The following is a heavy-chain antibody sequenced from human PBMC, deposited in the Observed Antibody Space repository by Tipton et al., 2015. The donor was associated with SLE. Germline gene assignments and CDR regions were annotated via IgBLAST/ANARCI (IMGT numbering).Heavy chain of an antibody. CDR1: GFTFSSYG. CDR3: ARVGCSGGSCYFFDY. Sequence: SLRLSCAASGFTFSSYGMHWVRQAPGKGLEWVAVIWYDGSNKYYADSVKGRFTISRDNSKNTLYLQMNSLRAEDTAVYYCARVGCSGGSCYFFDYWGQGTLVTVSS. D-gene: IGHD2-15*01. J-gene: IGHJ4*02. V-gene: IGHV3-33*01. CDR2: IWYDGSNK.